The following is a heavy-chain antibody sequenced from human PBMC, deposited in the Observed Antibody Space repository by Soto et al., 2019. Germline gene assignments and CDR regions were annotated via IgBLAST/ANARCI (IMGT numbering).Heavy chain of an antibody. J-gene: IGHJ6*02. D-gene: IGHD4-17*01. CDR3: ARQDGDYYYYYYGMDV. V-gene: IGHV4-39*01. Sequence: PSETLSLTCTVSGGSISSSSHYWGWIRQPPGKGLEWIGSIYYSGSTYYNPSLKSRVTISVDTSKSQFSLKLSSVTAADTAVYYCARQDGDYYYYYYGMDVWGQGTTVTVSS. CDR2: IYYSGST. CDR1: GGSISSSSHY.